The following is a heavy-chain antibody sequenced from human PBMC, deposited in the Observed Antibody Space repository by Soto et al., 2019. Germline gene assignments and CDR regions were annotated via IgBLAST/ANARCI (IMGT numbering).Heavy chain of an antibody. D-gene: IGHD1-1*01. CDR1: GYSFTSYW. Sequence: LGESLKISCKGSGYSFTSYWISWVRQMPGKGLEWMGRIDPSDSYTNYSPSFQGHVTISADKSISTAYLQWSSLKASDTAMYYCARRAVHSSYFDYWGQGTLVTVSS. CDR3: ARRAVHSSYFDY. CDR2: IDPSDSYT. V-gene: IGHV5-10-1*01. J-gene: IGHJ4*02.